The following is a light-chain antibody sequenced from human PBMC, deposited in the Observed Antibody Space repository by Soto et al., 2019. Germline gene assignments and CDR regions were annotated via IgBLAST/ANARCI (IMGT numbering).Light chain of an antibody. CDR3: YSYTSSATNWV. V-gene: IGLV2-11*01. CDR2: NVN. Sequence: QSALIQPPSVSGPPGQAFTISCTGTSSDVGSYDYVSWYQQHPGTVPKPMMYNVNTQPSGVPDRFSGSKSGKMASMTISGLQAEDEADYYWYSYTSSATNWVFGGGTKVTVL. CDR1: SSDVGSYDY. J-gene: IGLJ3*02.